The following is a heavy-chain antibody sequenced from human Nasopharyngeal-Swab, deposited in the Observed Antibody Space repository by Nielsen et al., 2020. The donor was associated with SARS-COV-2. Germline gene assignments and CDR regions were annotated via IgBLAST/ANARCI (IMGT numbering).Heavy chain of an antibody. Sequence: GGSLRLSCAASGFTFSSYGMHWVRQAPGKGLEWVAVISYDGSNKYYAASVKGRFTISRDNSKNTLYLQMNSLRAEDTAVYYCAKDLSLGVVAADDYWGQGTLVTVSS. CDR1: GFTFSSYG. V-gene: IGHV3-30*18. CDR3: AKDLSLGVVAADDY. CDR2: ISYDGSNK. D-gene: IGHD2-15*01. J-gene: IGHJ4*02.